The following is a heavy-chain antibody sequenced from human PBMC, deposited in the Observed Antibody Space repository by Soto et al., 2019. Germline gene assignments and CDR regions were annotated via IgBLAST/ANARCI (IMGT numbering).Heavy chain of an antibody. J-gene: IGHJ6*02. CDR1: GGSFSGYY. CDR3: AKDRLRWYYDSSGYQRPGMDV. D-gene: IGHD3-22*01. Sequence: PSETLSLTCAVYGGSFSGYYWSWIRQPPGKGLEWIGEINHSGSTNYNPSLKSRVTISVDTSKNQFSLKLSSVTAADTAVYYCAKDRLRWYYDSSGYQRPGMDVWGQGTTVT. CDR2: INHSGST. V-gene: IGHV4-34*01.